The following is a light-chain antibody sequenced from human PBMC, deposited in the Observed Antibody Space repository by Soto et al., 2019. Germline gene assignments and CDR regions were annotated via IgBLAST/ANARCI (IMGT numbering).Light chain of an antibody. Sequence: EIVMTQSPPTLSVSPGERATLSCRASQSVGSKLAWYQQRPGQAPRLLIYDASNRATGIPARFSGSGSGTEFSLTISSLQSEDFAVYSCQQYGDWPGAFGGGTKVDSK. J-gene: IGKJ4*01. CDR1: QSVGSK. CDR3: QQYGDWPGA. CDR2: DAS. V-gene: IGKV3D-15*01.